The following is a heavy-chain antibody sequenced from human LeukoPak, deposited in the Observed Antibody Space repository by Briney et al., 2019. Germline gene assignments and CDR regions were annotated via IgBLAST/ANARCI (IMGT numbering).Heavy chain of an antibody. CDR2: ISGSGGST. Sequence: GGSLRLSCAASGFTFSSYGMSWVRQAPGKGLEWVSAISGSGGSTYYADSVKGRFTISRDNSKNTLYLQMNSLRAEDTAVYYCARDWKGGSSSSDIDYWGQGTLVTVSS. J-gene: IGHJ4*02. CDR3: ARDWKGGSSSSDIDY. D-gene: IGHD6-6*01. CDR1: GFTFSSYG. V-gene: IGHV3-23*01.